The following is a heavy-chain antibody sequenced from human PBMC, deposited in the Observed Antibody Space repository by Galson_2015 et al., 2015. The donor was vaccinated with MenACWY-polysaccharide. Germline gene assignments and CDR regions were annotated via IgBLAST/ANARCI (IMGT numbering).Heavy chain of an antibody. CDR3: ARGHYGMDV. CDR2: IKKDGSEK. CDR1: GFTFKNYW. V-gene: IGHV3-7*01. J-gene: IGHJ6*02. Sequence: GFTFKNYWMSWVRQAPGKGLEWVANIKKDGSEKYCVDFVKGRFTISRDNGRSSLYLQMNGLRAEDTAVYYCARGHYGMDVWGQGTTVIVS.